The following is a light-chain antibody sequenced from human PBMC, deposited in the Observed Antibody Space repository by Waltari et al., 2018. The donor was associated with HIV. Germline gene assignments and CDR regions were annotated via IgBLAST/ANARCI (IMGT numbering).Light chain of an antibody. CDR1: QDISNY. CDR3: QQYDSLPPYT. Sequence: DIQMTQPPSSLSASVGHRVTITCQASQDISNYLNWYQQKPGKAPKLLIYDASNLETGVPSRFSGSGSGTDFTFTISSLQPEDIATYYCQQYDSLPPYTFGQGTKLEIK. J-gene: IGKJ2*01. V-gene: IGKV1-33*01. CDR2: DAS.